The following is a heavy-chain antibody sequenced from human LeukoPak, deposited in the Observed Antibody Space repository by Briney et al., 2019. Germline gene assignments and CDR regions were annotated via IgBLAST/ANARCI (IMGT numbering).Heavy chain of an antibody. J-gene: IGHJ6*03. D-gene: IGHD3-3*01. Sequence: GGSLRLSCAASEFTLSSYNMKWVRQAPGKGLEWVSAISYRSSDIEYADSVKGRFTISRDNAKQLLYLQMSSLRAEDTAVYYCARVVTPAVGVVSHHYYYYYMDVWGKGTTVTVSS. CDR3: ARVVTPAVGVVSHHYYYYYMDV. CDR2: ISYRSSDI. V-gene: IGHV3-21*01. CDR1: EFTLSSYN.